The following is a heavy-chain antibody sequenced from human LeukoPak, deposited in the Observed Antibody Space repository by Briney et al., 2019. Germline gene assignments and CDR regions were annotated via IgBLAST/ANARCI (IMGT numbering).Heavy chain of an antibody. CDR3: ARHRGYGQLEFDY. V-gene: IGHV4-59*08. CDR2: IYYSGST. CDR1: GGSIRSYY. D-gene: IGHD6-25*01. Sequence: SETLSLTCTVSGGSIRSYYWSWIRQPPGKGLEWIGYIYYSGSTNYNPSLKSRVTISVDTSKNQFSLKLSSVTAADTAVYYCARHRGYGQLEFDYWGQGTLVTASS. J-gene: IGHJ4*02.